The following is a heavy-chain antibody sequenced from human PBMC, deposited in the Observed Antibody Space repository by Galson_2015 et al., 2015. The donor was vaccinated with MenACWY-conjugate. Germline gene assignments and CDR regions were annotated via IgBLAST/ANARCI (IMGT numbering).Heavy chain of an antibody. CDR3: ARAAYSYGYYYYAMDV. J-gene: IGHJ6*02. D-gene: IGHD5-18*01. CDR2: T. V-gene: IGHV1-18*01. Sequence: TNYAQKLQGRVTITTDTSASTAYMELSSLRSEDTAVYYCARAAYSYGYYYYAMDVWGQGTTVTVSS.